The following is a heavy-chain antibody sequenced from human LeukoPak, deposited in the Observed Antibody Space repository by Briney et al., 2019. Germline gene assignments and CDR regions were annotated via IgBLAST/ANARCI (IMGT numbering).Heavy chain of an antibody. CDR2: ITISGHTK. V-gene: IGHV3-48*03. CDR1: GFALSTYE. J-gene: IGHJ5*02. CDR3: ARGDPHADL. Sequence: PGGSLRLSCAASGFALSTYEMNWVRQAPGKGLEWIADITISGHTKNYADSAKGRFTISRDNARTSLYLQMNSLRVEDTGVYYCARGDPHADLWGQGTLVTVSS.